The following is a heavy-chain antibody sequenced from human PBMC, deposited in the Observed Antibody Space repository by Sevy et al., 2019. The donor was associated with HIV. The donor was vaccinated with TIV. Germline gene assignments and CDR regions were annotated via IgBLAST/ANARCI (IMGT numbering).Heavy chain of an antibody. CDR1: GFTFNSYA. Sequence: GGSLRLSCVASGFTFNSYAMSWVRQAPGKGLEWVSSISGSGGSTYYADSVKGRFTISRDNSKKTVDLEMNSLRGEDTAVYYCAQGYGSGSPPDYWGQGILVTVSS. CDR2: ISGSGGST. J-gene: IGHJ4*02. D-gene: IGHD3-10*01. CDR3: AQGYGSGSPPDY. V-gene: IGHV3-23*01.